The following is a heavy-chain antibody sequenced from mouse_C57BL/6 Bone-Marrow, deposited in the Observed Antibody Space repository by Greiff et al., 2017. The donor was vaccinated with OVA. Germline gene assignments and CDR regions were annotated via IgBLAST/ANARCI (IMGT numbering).Heavy chain of an antibody. CDR3: PDYAMDY. J-gene: IGHJ4*01. CDR2: IDPSDSYT. V-gene: IGHV1-50*01. Sequence: VQLQQPGAELVKPGASVKLSCKASGYTFTSYWMQWVKQRPGQGLEWIGEIDPSDSYTNYNQKFKGKATLTVDTSSSTAYMQLSSLTSEDSAVYYSPDYAMDYWGQGTSVTVSS. CDR1: GYTFTSYW.